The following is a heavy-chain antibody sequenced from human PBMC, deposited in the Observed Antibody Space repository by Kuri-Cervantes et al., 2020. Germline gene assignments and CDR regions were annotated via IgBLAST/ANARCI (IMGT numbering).Heavy chain of an antibody. J-gene: IGHJ4*02. V-gene: IGHV4-34*01. CDR3: ARGGSRGEVKWLSLSVVSVY. Sequence: SETLSLTCAVYGGSLSPYYWSWVRQSPGKGLEWIGDINHSGRTDYNPSLKSRVTISVDTSKNQFSLKLSSVTAADTAVYYCARGGSRGEVKWLSLSVVSVYWGQGTLVTVSS. CDR2: INHSGRT. CDR1: GGSLSPYY. D-gene: IGHD3-22*01.